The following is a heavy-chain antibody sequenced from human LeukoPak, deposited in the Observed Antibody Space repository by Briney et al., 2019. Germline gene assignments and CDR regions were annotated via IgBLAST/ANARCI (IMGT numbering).Heavy chain of an antibody. CDR2: INHSGST. J-gene: IGHJ5*02. CDR1: GGSFSGYY. V-gene: IGHV4-34*01. Sequence: SETLSLTCAVYGGSFSGYYWSWIRQPPGKGLEWIGEINHSGSTNYTPPLKSRVTISVDTSNNQFSLKLSSVTAADTAVYYCARGLPYSSSWYWFDPWGQGTLVTVSS. D-gene: IGHD6-13*01. CDR3: ARGLPYSSSWYWFDP.